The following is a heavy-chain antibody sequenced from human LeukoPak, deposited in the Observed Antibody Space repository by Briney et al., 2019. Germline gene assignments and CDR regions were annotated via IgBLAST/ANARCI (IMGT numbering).Heavy chain of an antibody. Sequence: SETLSLTCTVSGGSISSSSYYWGWIRQPPGKGLEWIGSIYYSGSTYYNPSLKSRVTISVDTSKNQFSLKLSSVTAADTAVYYCARHSGSPLRPEYYFDYWGQGTLVTVSS. V-gene: IGHV4-39*01. CDR2: IYYSGST. CDR3: ARHSGSPLRPEYYFDY. D-gene: IGHD1-26*01. CDR1: GGSISSSSYY. J-gene: IGHJ4*02.